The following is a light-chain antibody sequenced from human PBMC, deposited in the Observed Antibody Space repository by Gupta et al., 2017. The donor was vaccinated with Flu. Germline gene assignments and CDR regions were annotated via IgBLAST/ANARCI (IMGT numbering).Light chain of an antibody. J-gene: IGKJ1*01. CDR2: AAS. V-gene: IGKV1-39*01. Sequence: PSSLSASVGDRVTITCRASQSISSYLNWYQQKPGKAPKLLIYAASSLQSGVPSRFSGSGSGTDFILTISSLQPEDFATYYCQQSYSTLWTFGQGTKVEIK. CDR3: QQSYSTLWT. CDR1: QSISSY.